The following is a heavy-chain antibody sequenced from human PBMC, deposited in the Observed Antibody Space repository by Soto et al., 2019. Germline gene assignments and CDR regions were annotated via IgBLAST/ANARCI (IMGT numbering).Heavy chain of an antibody. CDR1: GGPFSGHS. Sequence: SETLSLTCAVYGGPFSGHSWTWIRQSPGKGLEWIGDINHSGRVNYSPSLKSRVTISLDTSKNQFSLTLSAVTAADTAMYYCSTRAYDTNGYYRFDPWGQGTLVTVSS. V-gene: IGHV4-34*01. CDR2: INHSGRV. D-gene: IGHD3-22*01. CDR3: STRAYDTNGYYRFDP. J-gene: IGHJ5*01.